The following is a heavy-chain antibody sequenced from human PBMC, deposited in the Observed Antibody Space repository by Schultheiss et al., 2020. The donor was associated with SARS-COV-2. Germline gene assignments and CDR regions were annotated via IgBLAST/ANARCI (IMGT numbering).Heavy chain of an antibody. V-gene: IGHV3-15*01. CDR1: GFTFSNAW. CDR3: TIQQWLDLWYFDL. D-gene: IGHD6-19*01. J-gene: IGHJ2*01. CDR2: IKSKTDGGTT. Sequence: GGSLRLSCAASGFTFSNAWVSWVRQAPGKGLEWVGRIKSKTDGGTTDYAAPVKGRFTISRDDSKSIAYLQMNSLKTEDTAVYYCTIQQWLDLWYFDLWGRGTLVTVSS.